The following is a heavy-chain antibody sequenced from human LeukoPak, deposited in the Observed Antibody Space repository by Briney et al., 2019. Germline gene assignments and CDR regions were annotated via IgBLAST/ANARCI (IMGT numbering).Heavy chain of an antibody. V-gene: IGHV3-23*01. CDR1: GFTFSNNG. Sequence: PGGSLRLSCTASGFTFSNNGMTWVRQAPGKGLEWVSAIVDSGYTYNADSVKGRFTISRDNSKNTLYLQMNSLRAEDTAVYYCRSNFWSSGGQGTLVTVSS. J-gene: IGHJ4*02. D-gene: IGHD3-3*01. CDR3: RSNFWSS. CDR2: IVDSGYT.